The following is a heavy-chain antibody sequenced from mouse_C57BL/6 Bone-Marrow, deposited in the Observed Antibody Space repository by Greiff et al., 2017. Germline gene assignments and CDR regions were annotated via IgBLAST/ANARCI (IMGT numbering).Heavy chain of an antibody. CDR3: TYGPDY. Sequence: EVKLMESGAELVRPGASVKLSCTASGFNIKDDYMHWVKQRPEQGLEWIGWIDPENGDTEYASKFQGKATITADTSSTTAYLQLSSLTSEDTAVYYCTYGPDYWGQGTTLTVSS. J-gene: IGHJ2*01. D-gene: IGHD1-1*01. V-gene: IGHV14-4*01. CDR2: IDPENGDT. CDR1: GFNIKDDY.